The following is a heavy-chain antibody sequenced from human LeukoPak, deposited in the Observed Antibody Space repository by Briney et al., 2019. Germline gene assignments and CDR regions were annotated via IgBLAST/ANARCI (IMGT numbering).Heavy chain of an antibody. CDR3: ARDGPPPIDDILTAYDYYYTAMDV. D-gene: IGHD3-9*01. CDR2: ISYDGSNK. J-gene: IGHJ6*02. Sequence: PGGSLRLSCTASGFTFSSYAMYWVRQAPGKGLEWVAVISYDGSNKYYADSVRGRFTISRDNSKKTEYLQMNTLRAEDTAVFYCARDGPPPIDDILTAYDYYYTAMDVWGQGTTVTVSS. CDR1: GFTFSSYA. V-gene: IGHV3-30*04.